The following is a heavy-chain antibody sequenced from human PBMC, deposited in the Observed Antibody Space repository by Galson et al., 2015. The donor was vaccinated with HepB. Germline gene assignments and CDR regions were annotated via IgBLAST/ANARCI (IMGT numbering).Heavy chain of an antibody. CDR3: ARDTSSGWSAELFDY. V-gene: IGHV3-74*01. J-gene: IGHJ4*02. Sequence: SLRLSCAGTGFTFSSYWMHWVRQAPGRGLVWVSRINSDGSSTSYADSVKGRFTISRDNAKNTLYLQMNSLRAEDTAVYYCARDTSSGWSAELFDYWGQGTLVTVSS. CDR2: INSDGSST. CDR1: GFTFSSYW. D-gene: IGHD6-19*01.